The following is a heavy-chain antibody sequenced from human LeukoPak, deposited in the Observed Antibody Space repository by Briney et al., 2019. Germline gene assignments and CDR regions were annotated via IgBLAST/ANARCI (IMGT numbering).Heavy chain of an antibody. CDR1: GFTFSSYW. CDR3: ARDITLTGPPPNWFDP. D-gene: IGHD3-9*01. V-gene: IGHV3-7*01. J-gene: IGHJ5*02. Sequence: GGSLRLSCAASGFTFSSYWMSWVRQAPGKGLEWVANIKQDGSEKYYVDSVKGRFTISRDNAKNSLYLQMNSLRAEDTAVYYCARDITLTGPPPNWFDPWGQGTLVTVSS. CDR2: IKQDGSEK.